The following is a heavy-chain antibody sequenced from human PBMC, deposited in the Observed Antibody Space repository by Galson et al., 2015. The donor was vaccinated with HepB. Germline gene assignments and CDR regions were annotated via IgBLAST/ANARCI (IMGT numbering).Heavy chain of an antibody. V-gene: IGHV3-21*01. Sequence: SLRLSCAASGFTFSSYSMNWVRQAPGKGLEWVSSISSSSSYIYYADSVKGRFTISRDNAKNSLYLQMNSLRAEDTAVYYCARDSPYYDFWSGYFYYYYYGMDVWGQGTTVTVSS. CDR1: GFTFSSYS. J-gene: IGHJ6*02. CDR2: ISSSSSYI. CDR3: ARDSPYYDFWSGYFYYYYYGMDV. D-gene: IGHD3-3*01.